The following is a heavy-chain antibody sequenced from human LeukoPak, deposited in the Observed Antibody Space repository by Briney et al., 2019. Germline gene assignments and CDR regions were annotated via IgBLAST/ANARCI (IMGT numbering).Heavy chain of an antibody. CDR3: ARADYGGNAGWGNHYYGMDV. D-gene: IGHD4-23*01. CDR1: GFTFSSSW. J-gene: IGHJ6*02. Sequence: GSLRLSCAASGFTFSSSWMSWVRQAPGKGLDWVANIKKDGSEKYYVDSVKGRFTISRDNAKNSLYLQMNSLRSEDTAVYYCARADYGGNAGWGNHYYGMDVWGQGTTVTVSS. V-gene: IGHV3-7*01. CDR2: IKKDGSEK.